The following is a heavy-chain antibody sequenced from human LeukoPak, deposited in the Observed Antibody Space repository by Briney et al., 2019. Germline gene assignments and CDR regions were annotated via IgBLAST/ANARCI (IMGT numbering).Heavy chain of an antibody. V-gene: IGHV1-69*13. D-gene: IGHD1-26*01. Sequence: ASVNVSCKASGGTFSSYAISWVRQAPGQGLEWMGGIIPIFGTANYAQKFQGRVTITADESTSTAYMELSSLRSEDTAVYYCARARGSYYYYYGMDVWGQGTTVTVSS. CDR1: GGTFSSYA. J-gene: IGHJ6*02. CDR2: IIPIFGTA. CDR3: ARARGSYYYYYGMDV.